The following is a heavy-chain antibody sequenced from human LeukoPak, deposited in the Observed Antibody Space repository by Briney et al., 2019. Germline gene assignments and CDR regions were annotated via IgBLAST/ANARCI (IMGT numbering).Heavy chain of an antibody. CDR1: RFTSSDYY. CDR3: ARDLDPGDSDY. D-gene: IGHD2-21*01. V-gene: IGHV3-11*01. J-gene: IGHJ4*02. Sequence: GGSLRLSCAASRFTSSDYYMSWIRQAPGKGLEWVSYISSSGSTIYYADSVKGRFTISRDNAKNSLYLQMNSLRAEDTAVYYCARDLDPGDSDYWGQGTLVTVSS. CDR2: ISSSGSTI.